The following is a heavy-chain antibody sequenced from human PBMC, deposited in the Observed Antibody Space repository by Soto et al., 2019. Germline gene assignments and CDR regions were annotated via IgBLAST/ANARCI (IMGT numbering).Heavy chain of an antibody. J-gene: IGHJ4*02. V-gene: IGHV4-39*01. Sequence: SETLSLTCAVSGGSISSGGYYWGWIRQPPGKGLEWIGSIYYSGSTYYNPSLKSRVTISVDTSKNQFSLKLSSVTAADTAVYYCARRDSGSYYSPFDYWGQGTLVTVSS. CDR2: IYYSGST. CDR3: ARRDSGSYYSPFDY. D-gene: IGHD1-26*01. CDR1: GGSISSGGYY.